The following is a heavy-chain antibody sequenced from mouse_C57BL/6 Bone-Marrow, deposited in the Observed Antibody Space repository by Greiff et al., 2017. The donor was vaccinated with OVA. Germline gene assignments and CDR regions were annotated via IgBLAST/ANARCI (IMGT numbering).Heavy chain of an antibody. CDR2: ISNGCGST. Sequence: EVNVVESGGGLVQPGGSLKLSCAASGFTFSDYYMYWVRQTPEKRLEWVAYISNGCGSTYYPDTVKGRFTISRDNAKNTLYLQKSRLKSEDTAMYYCARQHHYYGSSYGAMDYWGQGTSVTVST. D-gene: IGHD1-1*01. V-gene: IGHV5-12*01. J-gene: IGHJ4*01. CDR1: GFTFSDYY. CDR3: ARQHHYYGSSYGAMDY.